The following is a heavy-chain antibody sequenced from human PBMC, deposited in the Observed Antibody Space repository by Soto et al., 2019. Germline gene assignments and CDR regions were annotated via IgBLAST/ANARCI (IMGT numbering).Heavy chain of an antibody. CDR1: GFTFSDFW. CDR3: VRDWA. V-gene: IGHV3-7*05. CDR2: IKEDGSET. D-gene: IGHD3-16*01. Sequence: EVQLVESGGGLVQPGGSLRLSCAASGFTFSDFWMSWVRQAPGKGLEWVANIKEDGSETDYVDSVKGRFTISRDNGRNSLDLQMDSLRAEDTAVYYCVRDWAWGQGTLVTVSS. J-gene: IGHJ5*02.